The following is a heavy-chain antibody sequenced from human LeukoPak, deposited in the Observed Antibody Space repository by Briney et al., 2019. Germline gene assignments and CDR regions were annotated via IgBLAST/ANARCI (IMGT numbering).Heavy chain of an antibody. CDR3: ARGFVAVAGTIGY. V-gene: IGHV1-2*02. CDR2: INPNSGGT. Sequence: GASVKVSCKASGYTFTGYYMHWVRQAPGQGLEWMGWINPNSGGTNYAQKFQGRVTMTRDTSISTAYMELSRLRSDDTAAYYCARGFVAVAGTIGYWGQGTLVTVSS. J-gene: IGHJ4*02. CDR1: GYTFTGYY. D-gene: IGHD6-19*01.